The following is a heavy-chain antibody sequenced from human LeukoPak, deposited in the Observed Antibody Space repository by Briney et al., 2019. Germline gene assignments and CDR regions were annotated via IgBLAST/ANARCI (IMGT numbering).Heavy chain of an antibody. CDR1: GGSITNYY. D-gene: IGHD2-2*03. CDR2: IYYSGST. J-gene: IGHJ4*02. V-gene: IGHV4-59*01. Sequence: SETLSLTCTVSGGSITNYYWNWIRQPPGKGLEWIGHIYYSGSTYYNPSLTSRVTISVDTSKNQFSLKLSSVTAADTAVYYCASGYCSTTSCLHYWGQGTLVTVSS. CDR3: ASGYCSTTSCLHY.